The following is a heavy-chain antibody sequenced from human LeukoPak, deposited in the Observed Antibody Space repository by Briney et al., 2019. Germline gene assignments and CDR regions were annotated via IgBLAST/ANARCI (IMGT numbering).Heavy chain of an antibody. D-gene: IGHD1-26*01. CDR1: GSSFTSYW. CDR2: IYPGDSDT. J-gene: IGHJ4*02. CDR3: ARLYSGYYGY. Sequence: GASLQISCKGSGSSFTSYWIGWVRQLPGKGLERMGIIYPGDSDTRYSPSFQGQVTISADKSISTAYLQWSSLKASDTAMYYCARLYSGYYGYWGQGTLVTVSS. V-gene: IGHV5-51*01.